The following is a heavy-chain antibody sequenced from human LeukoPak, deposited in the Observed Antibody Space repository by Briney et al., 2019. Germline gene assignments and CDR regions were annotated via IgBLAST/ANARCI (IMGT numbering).Heavy chain of an antibody. J-gene: IGHJ3*02. Sequence: SETLSLTCTVSGGSISSYYWSWIRQPPGKGLEWIAYINYSGSTNYKSSLKSRVTISVDTSKNQFSLKLSSVTAADTAVYYCARRIPAADSFDIWGQGRMVTVSP. CDR2: INYSGST. CDR3: ARRIPAADSFDI. CDR1: GGSISSYY. V-gene: IGHV4-59*01. D-gene: IGHD6-13*01.